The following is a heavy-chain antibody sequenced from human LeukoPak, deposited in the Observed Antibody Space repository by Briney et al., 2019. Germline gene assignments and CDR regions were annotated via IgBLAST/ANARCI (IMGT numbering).Heavy chain of an antibody. V-gene: IGHV1-2*02. CDR2: INPNSGGT. D-gene: IGHD4-17*01. Sequence: ASVKVSCKASGYTFTGYYMHWVRQAPGQGLEWMGWINPNSGGTNYAQKFQGRVTMTRDTSISTAYMELSRLRSDDTAVYYCARMDLYGDYGRRYWFDPWGQGTLVTVSS. J-gene: IGHJ5*02. CDR3: ARMDLYGDYGRRYWFDP. CDR1: GYTFTGYY.